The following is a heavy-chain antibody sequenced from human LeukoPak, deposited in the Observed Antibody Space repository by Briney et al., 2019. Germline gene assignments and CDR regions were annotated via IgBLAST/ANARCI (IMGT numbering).Heavy chain of an antibody. D-gene: IGHD2-15*01. CDR1: GFTFSSYG. CDR2: ISSSGSTI. V-gene: IGHV3-48*03. CDR3: ARYGYCSGGSCFNNWFDP. Sequence: GGSLRLSCAASGFTFSSYGMNWVRQAPGKGLEWVSYISSSGSTIYYADSVKGRFTISRDNAKNSLYLQMNSLRAEDTAVYYCARYGYCSGGSCFNNWFDPWGQGTLVTVSS. J-gene: IGHJ5*02.